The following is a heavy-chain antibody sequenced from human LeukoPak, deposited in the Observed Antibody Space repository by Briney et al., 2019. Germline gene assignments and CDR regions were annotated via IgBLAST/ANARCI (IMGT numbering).Heavy chain of an antibody. CDR3: AMGLNNDYDSSGLDY. CDR1: GYSFTSYW. Sequence: GESLKISCKGSGYSFTSYWIGWVRQMPGKGLEWMGIIYPGDSDTRYSPSFQGQVTISADKSISTAYPQWSSLKASDTAMYYCAMGLNNDYDSSGLDYWGQGTLVTVSS. D-gene: IGHD3-22*01. V-gene: IGHV5-51*01. J-gene: IGHJ4*02. CDR2: IYPGDSDT.